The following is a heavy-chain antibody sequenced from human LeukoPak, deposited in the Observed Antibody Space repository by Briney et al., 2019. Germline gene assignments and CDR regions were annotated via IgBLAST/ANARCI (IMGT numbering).Heavy chain of an antibody. J-gene: IGHJ4*02. Sequence: SETLSLTCAVSGYSISSSNWWGWIRRPPGKGLEWIGYIYYSGSTYYNPSLKSRVTISVDTSKNQFSLKLSSVTAADTAVYYCAREPRSYSSALDYWGQGTLVTVSS. CDR1: GYSISSSNW. CDR3: AREPRSYSSALDY. V-gene: IGHV4-28*03. D-gene: IGHD3-22*01. CDR2: IYYSGST.